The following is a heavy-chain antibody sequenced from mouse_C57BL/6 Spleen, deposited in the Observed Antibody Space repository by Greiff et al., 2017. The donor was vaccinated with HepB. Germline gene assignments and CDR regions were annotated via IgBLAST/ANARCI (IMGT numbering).Heavy chain of an antibody. V-gene: IGHV3-6*01. Sequence: ESGPGLVKPSQSLSLTCSVTGYSITSGYYWNWIRQFPGNKLEWMGYISYDGSNNYNPSLKNRISITRDTSKNQFFLKLNSVTTEDTATYYCARDTGTSNYFDYWGQGTTLTVSS. CDR1: GYSITSGYY. CDR3: ARDTGTSNYFDY. CDR2: ISYDGSN. D-gene: IGHD4-1*01. J-gene: IGHJ2*01.